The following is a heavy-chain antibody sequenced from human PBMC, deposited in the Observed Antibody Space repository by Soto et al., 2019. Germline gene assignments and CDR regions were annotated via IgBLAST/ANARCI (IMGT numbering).Heavy chain of an antibody. CDR1: GGSISSYY. CDR3: ATVWGYAFDY. J-gene: IGHJ4*02. V-gene: IGHV4-59*01. Sequence: SETLSLTCSVSGGSISSYYWSWIRQPPGKGLEWIGYIYYSGSTNYNPSLKSRVTISVDTSKNQFSLKLSSVTAADTAVYYCATVWGYAFDYWGQGTLVTLSS. CDR2: IYYSGST. D-gene: IGHD3-16*01.